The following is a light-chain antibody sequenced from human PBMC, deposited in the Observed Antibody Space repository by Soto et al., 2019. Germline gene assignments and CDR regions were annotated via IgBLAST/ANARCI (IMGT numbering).Light chain of an antibody. Sequence: ALTQPASVSWSPGQSITISCTGTIRDVGIYNLVSWYQLHPGKVPKLIIYEDTKRPSGISSRFSGSESGITAFLTISGLQAEDEADYYCCSYAGSSTYVFGTGTKVTVL. CDR2: EDT. CDR3: CSYAGSSTYV. J-gene: IGLJ1*01. CDR1: IRDVGIYNL. V-gene: IGLV2-23*01.